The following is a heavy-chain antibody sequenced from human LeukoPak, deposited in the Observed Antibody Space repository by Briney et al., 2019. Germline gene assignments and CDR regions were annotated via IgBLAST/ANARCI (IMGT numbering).Heavy chain of an antibody. J-gene: IGHJ6*03. D-gene: IGHD5-12*01. V-gene: IGHV3-7*01. Sequence: GGALRLSCAASGFTFSSYWMSWVRQAPGKGLEWVAHIKQDGSEKYYADSVEGRFTISRDNAKNSLYLQMNSLRAEDTALYYCVASGYDYYYYYYMDVWGKGTTVTISS. CDR2: IKQDGSEK. CDR3: VASGYDYYYYYYMDV. CDR1: GFTFSSYW.